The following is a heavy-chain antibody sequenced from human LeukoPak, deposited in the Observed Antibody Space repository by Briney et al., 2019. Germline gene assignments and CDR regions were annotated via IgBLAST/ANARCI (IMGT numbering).Heavy chain of an antibody. CDR2: ITAGNGNT. Sequence: ASVKLSCKASGYTFSTYAMHWVRQAPGQRLEWMGWITAGNGNTKYSQKFQGRVTITRDTSASTAYMELSSLRSEDTAVYYCARYYYGSGSYSYYFDYWGQGTLVTVSS. CDR3: ARYYYGSGSYSYYFDY. V-gene: IGHV1-3*01. D-gene: IGHD3-10*01. J-gene: IGHJ4*02. CDR1: GYTFSTYA.